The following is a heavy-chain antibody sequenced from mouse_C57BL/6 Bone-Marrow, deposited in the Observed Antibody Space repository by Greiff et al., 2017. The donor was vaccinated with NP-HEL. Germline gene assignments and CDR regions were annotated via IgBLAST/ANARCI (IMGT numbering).Heavy chain of an antibody. CDR2: INPSTGGT. CDR1: GYSFTGYY. D-gene: IGHD2-3*01. Sequence: EVKLQESGPELVKPGASVKISCKASGYSFTGYYMNWVKQSPEKSLEWIGEINPSTGGTTYNQKFKAKATLTVDKSSSTAYMQLKSLTSEDSAVYYCARRGDGYFPYFDYWGQGTTLTVSS. CDR3: ARRGDGYFPYFDY. V-gene: IGHV1-42*01. J-gene: IGHJ2*01.